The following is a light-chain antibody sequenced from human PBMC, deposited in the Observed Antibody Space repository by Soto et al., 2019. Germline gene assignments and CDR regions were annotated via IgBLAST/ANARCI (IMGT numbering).Light chain of an antibody. J-gene: IGLJ2*01. Sequence: QSVLTQPPSASGSPGQSVTISCTGTSSDVGGYNYVSWYQQHPGKAPKLMIYEVSKRPSGVPDRFSGSKSGNTASLTFSGLQAEDEADYYCSSYAGSNNLVFGGGTKVTVL. CDR3: SSYAGSNNLV. V-gene: IGLV2-8*01. CDR2: EVS. CDR1: SSDVGGYNY.